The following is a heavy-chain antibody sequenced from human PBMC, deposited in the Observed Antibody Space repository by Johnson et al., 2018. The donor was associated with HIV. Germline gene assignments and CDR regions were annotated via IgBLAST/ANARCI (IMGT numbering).Heavy chain of an antibody. CDR3: AREGTYEPLHRIYDSSGYHDAFDI. Sequence: VQLVESGGGVVQPGRSLRLSCAASGFTFSSYGMHWVRQAPGKALVWVSRIKSDGSTTYADSVKGRFTISRDNAKNTLYLQVDSLRADDTAVYFCAREGTYEPLHRIYDSSGYHDAFDIWGQGTMVTVSS. CDR1: GFTFSSYG. D-gene: IGHD3-22*01. V-gene: IGHV3-74*01. J-gene: IGHJ3*02. CDR2: IKSDGST.